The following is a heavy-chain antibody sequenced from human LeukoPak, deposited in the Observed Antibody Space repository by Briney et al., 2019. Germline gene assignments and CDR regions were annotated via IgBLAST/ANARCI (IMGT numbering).Heavy chain of an antibody. Sequence: GGSLRLSCAASGFTFSSYSMNWVRQAPGKGLEWVSSISSSSSYIYYADSVKGRFTISRDNAKNTLYLQMNSLRAEDTAVYYCATGYYDFWSGDHFDYWGQGTLVTVSS. J-gene: IGHJ4*02. V-gene: IGHV3-21*01. CDR1: GFTFSSYS. CDR2: ISSSSSYI. D-gene: IGHD3-3*01. CDR3: ATGYYDFWSGDHFDY.